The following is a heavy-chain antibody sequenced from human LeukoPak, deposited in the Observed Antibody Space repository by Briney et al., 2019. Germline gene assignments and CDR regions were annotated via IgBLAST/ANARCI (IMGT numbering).Heavy chain of an antibody. CDR1: GYSFSSYW. Sequence: GESLKISCKCSGYSFSSYWIGWVRQMPGKGLEWMGIIYPGDSDTRYSPSFQGQITISADKSISTAYLQWSSLKASDTAMYYCARRSTYGSGTNYLFDYWGQGTLVTVSS. CDR3: ARRSTYGSGTNYLFDY. J-gene: IGHJ4*02. V-gene: IGHV5-51*01. CDR2: IYPGDSDT. D-gene: IGHD3-10*01.